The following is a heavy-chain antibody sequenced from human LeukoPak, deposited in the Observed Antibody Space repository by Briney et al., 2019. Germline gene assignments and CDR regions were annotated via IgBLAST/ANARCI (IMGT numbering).Heavy chain of an antibody. CDR1: GYTFTSYD. Sequence: ASVKVSCKASGYTFTSYDINRVRQATGQGLEWMGWMNPNSGNTGYAQKFQGRVTMTRNTSISTAYMELSSLRSEDTAVYYCARGRSIAARAGIGYWGQGTLVTVSS. J-gene: IGHJ4*02. D-gene: IGHD6-6*01. V-gene: IGHV1-8*01. CDR2: MNPNSGNT. CDR3: ARGRSIAARAGIGY.